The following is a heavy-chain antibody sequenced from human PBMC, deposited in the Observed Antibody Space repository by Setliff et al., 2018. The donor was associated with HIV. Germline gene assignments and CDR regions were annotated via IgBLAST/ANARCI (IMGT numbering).Heavy chain of an antibody. CDR3: ARQVGEGKWYLDS. Sequence: PSETLSLTCTVSGGPISTNNFFWGWLRQPPGKGLEWIGTVDYSGSTNYTPSLKSRVTISVDTSNNHFSLRLTSVTAADTAIYYCARQVGEGKWYLDSWGHGTLVTVSS. V-gene: IGHV4-39*01. CDR1: GGPISTNNFF. CDR2: VDYSGST. D-gene: IGHD1-26*01. J-gene: IGHJ4*01.